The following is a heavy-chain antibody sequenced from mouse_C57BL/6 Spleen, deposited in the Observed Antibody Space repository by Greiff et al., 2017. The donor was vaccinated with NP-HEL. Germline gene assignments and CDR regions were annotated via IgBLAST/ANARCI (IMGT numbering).Heavy chain of an antibody. Sequence: EVQRVESGPGLVKPSQSLSLTCSVTGYSITSGYYWNWIRQFPGNKLEWMGYISYDGSNNYNPSLKNRISITRDTSKNQFFLKLNSVTTEDTATYYCASYYSKGNYCDYWGQGTTLTVSS. V-gene: IGHV3-6*01. CDR3: ASYYSKGNYCDY. CDR2: ISYDGSN. J-gene: IGHJ2*01. D-gene: IGHD2-5*01. CDR1: GYSITSGYY.